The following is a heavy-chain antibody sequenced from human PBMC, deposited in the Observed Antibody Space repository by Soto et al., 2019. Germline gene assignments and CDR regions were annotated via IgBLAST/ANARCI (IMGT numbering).Heavy chain of an antibody. Sequence: GGSLRLSCAASGFTLSSYAMHWVRQAPGTGLEWVAVISYEGSNKYYADSVKGRFTISRDNSKNTLYLQMNSLRAEDTAVYYCAKEDHWFGELLPTSFDYWGQGTLFTVSS. J-gene: IGHJ4*02. CDR1: GFTLSSYA. CDR3: AKEDHWFGELLPTSFDY. CDR2: ISYEGSNK. D-gene: IGHD3-10*01. V-gene: IGHV3-30-3*01.